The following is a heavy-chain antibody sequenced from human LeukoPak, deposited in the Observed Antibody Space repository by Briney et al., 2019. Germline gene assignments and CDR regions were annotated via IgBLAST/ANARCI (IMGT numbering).Heavy chain of an antibody. J-gene: IGHJ4*02. CDR3: ARRADSSGYYDQY. V-gene: IGHV4-34*01. Sequence: SETLSLTCAVYGGSFSGYYWSWIRQPPGKGLEWIGEINHSGSTNYNPSLKSRVTISVDTSKNQFSLKLSSVTAADTAVYYCARRADSSGYYDQYWGQGTLVTVSS. CDR1: GGSFSGYY. D-gene: IGHD3-22*01. CDR2: INHSGST.